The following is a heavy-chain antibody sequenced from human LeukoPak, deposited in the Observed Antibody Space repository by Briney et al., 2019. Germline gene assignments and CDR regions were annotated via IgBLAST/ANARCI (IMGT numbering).Heavy chain of an antibody. CDR1: GGSFSNYY. D-gene: IGHD3-22*01. CDR3: ARLSSRRFPPTYSFDRRNYFDY. V-gene: IGHV4-34*01. CDR2: INNSGST. J-gene: IGHJ4*02. Sequence: PSETLSLTCAVSGGSFSNYYWSWIRQPPGKGLEWIGEINNSGSTSYNPSLKNRVTMSVDTSKNQFSLKLSSVTAADTAVYYCARLSSRRFPPTYSFDRRNYFDYWGQGTLVTVSS.